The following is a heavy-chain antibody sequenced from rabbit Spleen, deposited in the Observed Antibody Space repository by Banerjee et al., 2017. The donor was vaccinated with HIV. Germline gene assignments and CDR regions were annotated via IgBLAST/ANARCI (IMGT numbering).Heavy chain of an antibody. Sequence: QSLEESGGGLVKPGASLTLTCKVSGFSFNEFSFNSGYDMCWVRQAPGKGLEWVACAYAGSSGGTYSATWAKGRFTVSKTASTTVTLQMTNLTAADTATYFCARDAGTSFSTYGMDLWGQGTLVTVS. J-gene: IGHJ6*01. CDR3: ARDAGTSFSTYGMDL. CDR2: AYAGSSGGT. D-gene: IGHD8-1*01. CDR1: GFSFNEFSFNSGYD. V-gene: IGHV1S40*01.